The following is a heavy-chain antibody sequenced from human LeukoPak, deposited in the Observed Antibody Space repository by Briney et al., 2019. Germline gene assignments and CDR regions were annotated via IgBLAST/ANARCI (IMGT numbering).Heavy chain of an antibody. CDR2: INSDGSST. J-gene: IGHJ4*02. Sequence: PGGSLRLSCAASGFIFSRYWMNWVRQAPGKGPVWVSRINSDGSSTSYADSVKVRFTISRDNAKNTLYLQMNSLRAEDTAVYYCARDPRYCGGDCYTFDYWGQGTLVTVSS. V-gene: IGHV3-74*01. CDR3: ARDPRYCGGDCYTFDY. CDR1: GFIFSRYW. D-gene: IGHD2-21*02.